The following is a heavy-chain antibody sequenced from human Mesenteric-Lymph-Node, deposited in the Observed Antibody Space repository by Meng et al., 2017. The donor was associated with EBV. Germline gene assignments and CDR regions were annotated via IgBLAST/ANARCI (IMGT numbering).Heavy chain of an antibody. CDR3: ARQEPGKSYGFIDY. J-gene: IGHJ4*01. CDR1: GGSVSSKNW. Sequence: QVQLQLSGPGLVKPSETLSLTCDVSGGSVSSKNWWSWVRQSPGKGLEWIGEINHSGGTNYNPSLKSRVTIPVDTSKNQFSLKLSSVTAADTAVYYCARQEPGKSYGFIDYWGHGALGTVDS. D-gene: IGHD5-18*01. V-gene: IGHV4-4*02. CDR2: INHSGGT.